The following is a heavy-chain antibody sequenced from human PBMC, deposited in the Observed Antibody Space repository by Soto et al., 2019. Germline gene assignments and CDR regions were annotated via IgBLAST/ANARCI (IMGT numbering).Heavy chain of an antibody. D-gene: IGHD2-2*03. CDR2: IDHDGSNK. Sequence: QVQLMESGGGGVRPGTSWRPSFAGPGSTFTPYAINWVRQAPGKGLEWVASIDHDGSNKHYADTVKGRFTVSRDNSKNTLFLQVDSLRVGDTAVYFCARWIRTLNYDYWGQGTLLIVSS. CDR3: ARWIRTLNYDY. J-gene: IGHJ4*02. V-gene: IGHV3-33*01. CDR1: GSTFTPYA.